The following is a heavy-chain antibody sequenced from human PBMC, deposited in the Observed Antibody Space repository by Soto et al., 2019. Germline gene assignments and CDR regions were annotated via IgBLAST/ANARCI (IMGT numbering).Heavy chain of an antibody. CDR2: IGTAGDT. CDR3: ARALDYDYVWGTVSRHYGMDV. V-gene: IGHV3-13*01. J-gene: IGHJ6*02. Sequence: PGGSLRLSCAASGFTFSSYDMHWVHQATGKGLEWVSAIGTAGDTYYPGSVKGRFTISRENAKNYLYLQMNSLRAGDTAVYYCARALDYDYVWGTVSRHYGMDVWGQGSTVTVSS. D-gene: IGHD3-16*01. CDR1: GFTFSSYD.